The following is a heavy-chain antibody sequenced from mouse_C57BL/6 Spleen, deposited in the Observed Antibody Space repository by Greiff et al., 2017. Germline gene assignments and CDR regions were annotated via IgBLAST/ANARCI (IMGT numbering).Heavy chain of an antibody. CDR2: IYPSDSET. CDR1: GYTFTSYW. V-gene: IGHV1-61*01. D-gene: IGHD1-1*01. Sequence: QVQLQQPGAELVRPGSSVKLSCKASGYTFTSYWMDWVKQRPGQGLEWIGNIYPSDSETHYNQKFKDKATLTVDKSSSTAYMQLSSLTSEDSAVYYCARRATVVVFDYWGQGTTLTVSS. J-gene: IGHJ2*01. CDR3: ARRATVVVFDY.